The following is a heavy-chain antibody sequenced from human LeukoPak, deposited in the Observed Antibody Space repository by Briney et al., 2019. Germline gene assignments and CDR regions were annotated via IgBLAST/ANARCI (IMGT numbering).Heavy chain of an antibody. Sequence: GGSLRLSCAASGFTFSNYAMSWVRQAPGKGLEWVSILSGSGGATYYADSVKGRFTISRDNSENTLFLQMNSLRAEDTALYYCAKSSSYYYDSSGYSDYWGQGTLVTVSS. CDR2: LSGSGGAT. D-gene: IGHD3-22*01. CDR1: GFTFSNYA. CDR3: AKSSSYYYDSSGYSDY. J-gene: IGHJ4*02. V-gene: IGHV3-23*01.